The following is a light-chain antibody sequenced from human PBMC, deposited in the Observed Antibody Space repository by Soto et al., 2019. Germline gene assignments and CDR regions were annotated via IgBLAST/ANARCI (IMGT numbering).Light chain of an antibody. J-gene: IGKJ1*01. CDR1: QSVSSN. Sequence: EIVMTQSPATLSVSPGERATLSCRASQSVSSNLAWYQQKPGQAPRLLIYGASTRANGIPARFRGSGSGTEFTLTISSLQSEDFAVYYCQPYNNWPPTLGQGTKVEIK. V-gene: IGKV3-15*01. CDR3: QPYNNWPPT. CDR2: GAS.